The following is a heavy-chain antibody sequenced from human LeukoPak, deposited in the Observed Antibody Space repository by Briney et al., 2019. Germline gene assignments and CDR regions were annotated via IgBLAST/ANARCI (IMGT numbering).Heavy chain of an antibody. J-gene: IGHJ3*02. D-gene: IGHD5-18*01. CDR3: ARVYTAMVPAAFDI. Sequence: ASVKVSCKASGGTFSIYSISWVRQSPGQGLEWKGIINPSGGSTSYAQKFQGRVTMTRDTSTSTVYMELSSLRSEDTAVYYCARVYTAMVPAAFDIWGQGTMVTVSS. CDR2: INPSGGST. V-gene: IGHV1-46*01. CDR1: GGTFSIYS.